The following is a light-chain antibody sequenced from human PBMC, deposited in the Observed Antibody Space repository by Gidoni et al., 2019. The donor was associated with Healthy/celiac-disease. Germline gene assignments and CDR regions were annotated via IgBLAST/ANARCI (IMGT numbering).Light chain of an antibody. CDR3: QQFNSYPT. CDR1: QRISST. Sequence: IQLTQSPSSLSASVGDRVTITCRARQRISSTLAWYQQKPRKAPNLLIYDASSLESGVPSRFSGSGSGAYITLTSSILQPEYFATYCCQQFNSYPTFGPGTRVDIK. V-gene: IGKV1-13*02. J-gene: IGKJ3*01. CDR2: DAS.